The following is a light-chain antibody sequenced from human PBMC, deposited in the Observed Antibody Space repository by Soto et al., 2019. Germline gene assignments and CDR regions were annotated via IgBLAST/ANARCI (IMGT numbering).Light chain of an antibody. CDR2: KAS. V-gene: IGKV1-5*03. Sequence: DIQMTQAPSTLSASVGDIVTITCRASQSISSWLAWYQQIPGKAPKLLIYKASNLESGVPSRFSGSGSGTEFTLTINSLQPDDFATYYCQHYSSYPFTFGPGTKVHIK. CDR1: QSISSW. J-gene: IGKJ3*01. CDR3: QHYSSYPFT.